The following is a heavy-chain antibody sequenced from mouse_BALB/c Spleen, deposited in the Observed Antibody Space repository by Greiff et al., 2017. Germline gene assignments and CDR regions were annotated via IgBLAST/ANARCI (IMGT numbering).Heavy chain of an antibody. Sequence: EVQLVESGGGLVKPGGSLKLSCAASGFAFSSYDMSWVRQTPEKRLEWVAYISSGGGSTYYPDTVKGRFTISRDNAKNTLYLQMSSLKSEDTAMYYCARHVGPGYAMDYWGQGTSVTVSS. CDR3: ARHVGPGYAMDY. CDR1: GFAFSSYD. CDR2: ISSGGGST. D-gene: IGHD4-1*01. J-gene: IGHJ4*01. V-gene: IGHV5-12-1*01.